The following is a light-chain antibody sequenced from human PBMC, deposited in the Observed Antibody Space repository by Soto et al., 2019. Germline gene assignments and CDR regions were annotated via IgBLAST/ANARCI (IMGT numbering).Light chain of an antibody. CDR3: LLSYNAARV. V-gene: IGLV7-46*01. Sequence: QAVVTQEPSLTVSPGGTVTLTCGSSTGAVTSNHHPYWFQQKAGQAPRTLIYDTSNKHSWIPDRFSGSLLGDKAALTLSGAEHEDEAQYYCLLSYNAARVFGAGTKLTVL. J-gene: IGLJ2*01. CDR2: DTS. CDR1: TGAVTSNHH.